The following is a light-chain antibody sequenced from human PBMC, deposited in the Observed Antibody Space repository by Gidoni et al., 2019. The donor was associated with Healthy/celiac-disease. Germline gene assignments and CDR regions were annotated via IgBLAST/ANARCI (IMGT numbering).Light chain of an antibody. CDR2: AAS. J-gene: IGKJ1*01. CDR3: QQSYSTLRT. Sequence: DIQMTPSPSSLSASVGDRVTITCRASQSISSYLNWYQQKPGKAPKLLSYAASSLQSGVPSRFSGSGAGTDFTLTISSLQPEDFATYYCQQSYSTLRTFGQGTKVEIK. V-gene: IGKV1-39*01. CDR1: QSISSY.